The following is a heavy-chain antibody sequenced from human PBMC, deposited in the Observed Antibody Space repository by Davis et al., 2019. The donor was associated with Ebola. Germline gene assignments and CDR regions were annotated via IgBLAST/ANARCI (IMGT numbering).Heavy chain of an antibody. CDR2: ISGSGGST. V-gene: IGHV3-23*01. Sequence: GESLKISCAASGFTFSSYAMSWVRQAPGKGLEWVSAISGSGGSTYYADSVKGRFTISRDNSKNTLYLQMNSLRAEDTAVYYCAKGRLRWFPFQHWGQGTLVTVSS. CDR3: AKGRLRWFPFQH. CDR1: GFTFSSYA. J-gene: IGHJ1*01. D-gene: IGHD4-23*01.